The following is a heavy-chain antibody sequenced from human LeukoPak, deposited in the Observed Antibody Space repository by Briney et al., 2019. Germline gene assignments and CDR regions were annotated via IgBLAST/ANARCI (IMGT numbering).Heavy chain of an antibody. D-gene: IGHD5-12*01. V-gene: IGHV1-2*06. CDR1: GYTFTGYY. CDR3: ARDITFRGYASGY. Sequence: VSVKVSCKASGYTFTGYYMHWVRQAPGQGLEWMGRINPNSGGTNYAQKFQGRVTMTRDTSISTAYMELSRLRSDDTAVYYCARDITFRGYASGYWGQGTLVTVSS. J-gene: IGHJ4*02. CDR2: INPNSGGT.